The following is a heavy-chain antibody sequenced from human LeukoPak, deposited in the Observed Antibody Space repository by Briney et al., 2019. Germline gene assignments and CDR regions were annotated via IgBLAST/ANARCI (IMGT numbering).Heavy chain of an antibody. D-gene: IGHD6-25*01. J-gene: IGHJ4*02. V-gene: IGHV4-59*12. Sequence: SETLPLTSTASVGSISSDFWSLIRPPPGKGLEWIGFIYYSRSTYYNPSLKSRVTISVDNSKNKFSLQLSCVTAADTAVYYCARKRRLPNDEGPFDYWGQGTLVTVSS. CDR1: VGSISSDF. CDR3: ARKRRLPNDEGPFDY. CDR2: IYYSRST.